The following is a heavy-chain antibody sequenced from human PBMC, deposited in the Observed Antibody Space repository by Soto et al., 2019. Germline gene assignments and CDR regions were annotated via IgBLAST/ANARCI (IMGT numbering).Heavy chain of an antibody. Sequence: SETLSLTCAVSGGSISSGGYSWSWIRQPPGKGLEWIGYIYHSGSTYYNPSLKSRVTISVDRSKNQFSLKLSSVTAADTAVYYCARTIAAAGTWWFDPWGQGTLVTVSS. CDR3: ARTIAAAGTWWFDP. V-gene: IGHV4-30-2*01. CDR1: GGSISSGGYS. D-gene: IGHD6-13*01. J-gene: IGHJ5*02. CDR2: IYHSGST.